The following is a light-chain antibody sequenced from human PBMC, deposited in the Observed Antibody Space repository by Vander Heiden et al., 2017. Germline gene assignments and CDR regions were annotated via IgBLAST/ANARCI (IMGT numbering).Light chain of an antibody. Sequence: PGQRVTITCSGSSSNIGSKTVTWYQQLPGPAPKLLIYSNNQRPSGVPDRFSGSKSGTSASLAISGLQSEDEADYYCAAWDDSLNGWVFGGGTKLTVL. CDR1: SSNIGSKT. CDR2: SNN. V-gene: IGLV1-44*01. CDR3: AAWDDSLNGWV. J-gene: IGLJ3*02.